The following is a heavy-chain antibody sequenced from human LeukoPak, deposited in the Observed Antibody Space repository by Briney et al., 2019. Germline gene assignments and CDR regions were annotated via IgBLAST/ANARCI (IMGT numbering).Heavy chain of an antibody. J-gene: IGHJ3*02. CDR2: ISSSSSYM. CDR1: GFTFSSYS. Sequence: GGSLRLSCAASGFTFSSYSMNWVRQAPGKGLEWVSYISSSSSYMYYADSVKGRFTISRDNSKNTVYLQMNSLRAEDTAVYYCARHLWDIWGQGTMVTVSS. D-gene: IGHD3-3*02. V-gene: IGHV3-21*04. CDR3: ARHLWDI.